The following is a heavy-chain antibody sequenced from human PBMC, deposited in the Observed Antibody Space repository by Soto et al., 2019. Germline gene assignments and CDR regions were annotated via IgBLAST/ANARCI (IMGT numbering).Heavy chain of an antibody. J-gene: IGHJ3*02. D-gene: IGHD1-7*01. CDR3: ARVSRELLDI. CDR1: GGSVSSGSYY. Sequence: NPSETLSLTCTVSGGSVSSGSYYWSWIRQPPGKGLEWIGYIYYSGSTNYNPSLKSRVTISVDTSKNQFSLKLSSVTAADTAVYYCARVSRELLDIWGQGTMVTVSS. CDR2: IYYSGST. V-gene: IGHV4-61*01.